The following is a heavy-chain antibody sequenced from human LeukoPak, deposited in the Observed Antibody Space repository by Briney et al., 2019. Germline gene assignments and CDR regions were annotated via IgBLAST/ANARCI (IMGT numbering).Heavy chain of an antibody. CDR3: ARGLVTTYYFDY. CDR2: IKQDGSEK. D-gene: IGHD3-9*01. J-gene: IGHJ4*02. CDR1: GFTFSSYS. V-gene: IGHV3-7*01. Sequence: GGSLRLSCAASGFTFSSYSMNWVRQAPGKGLEWVANIKQDGSEKYYVDSVKGRFTISRDNAKNSLYLQMNSLRAEDTAVYYCARGLVTTYYFDYWGQGTLVTVSS.